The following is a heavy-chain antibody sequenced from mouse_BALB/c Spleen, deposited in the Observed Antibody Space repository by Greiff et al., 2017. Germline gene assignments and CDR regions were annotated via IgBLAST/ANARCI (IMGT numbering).Heavy chain of an antibody. J-gene: IGHJ4*01. CDR2: ISSGSSTI. CDR3: ARGGYGSSYERGDAMDY. Sequence: EVKVEESGGGLVQPGGSRKLSCAASGFTFSSFGMHWVRQAPEKGLEWVAYISSGSSTIYYADTVKGRFTISRDNPKNTLFLQMTSLRSEDTAMYYCARGGYGSSYERGDAMDYWGQGTSVTVSS. CDR1: GFTFSSFG. D-gene: IGHD1-1*01. V-gene: IGHV5-17*02.